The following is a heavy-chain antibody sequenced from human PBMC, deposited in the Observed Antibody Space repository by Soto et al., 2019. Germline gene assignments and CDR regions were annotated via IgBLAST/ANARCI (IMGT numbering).Heavy chain of an antibody. V-gene: IGHV1-3*01. J-gene: IGHJ3*02. Sequence: KFQGRVTITRDTSASTAYMELSSLRSEDTAVYYCARDPLLWFGESHDAFYIWGQGTMVTVSS. CDR3: ARDPLLWFGESHDAFYI. D-gene: IGHD3-10*01.